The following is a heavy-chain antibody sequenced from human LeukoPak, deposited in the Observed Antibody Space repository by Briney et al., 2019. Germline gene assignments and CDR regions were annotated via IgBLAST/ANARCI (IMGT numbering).Heavy chain of an antibody. CDR3: GRAKEDYSGYGTYEQYYYFYMDV. CDR1: GFTFSDYF. J-gene: IGHJ6*03. Sequence: GGSLRLSCAASGFTFSDYFMSWIRQAPGKGLEWVSYISNRDTTIYYADSVKGRFTVSRDNAENSLYLHMNSLRAEDTAVYYCGRAKEDYSGYGTYEQYYYFYMDVWGKGTTVTVSS. V-gene: IGHV3-11*01. D-gene: IGHD5-12*01. CDR2: ISNRDTTI.